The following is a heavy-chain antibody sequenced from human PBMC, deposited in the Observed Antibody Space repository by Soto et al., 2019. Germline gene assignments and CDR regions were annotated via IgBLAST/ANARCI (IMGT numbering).Heavy chain of an antibody. CDR3: ARQTYSSYWGYFGY. Sequence: VQLVESGGGLVKPGGSLRLSCAASGFTYSSYTMNWVRQAPGKGLEWVASISSSSSYIYYADSVKGRFTISRDNAKNSLYLQMNSLRAEDTAVYYCARQTYSSYWGYFGYWGQGALVTVSS. CDR2: ISSSSSYI. J-gene: IGHJ4*02. CDR1: GFTYSSYT. V-gene: IGHV3-21*01. D-gene: IGHD6-6*01.